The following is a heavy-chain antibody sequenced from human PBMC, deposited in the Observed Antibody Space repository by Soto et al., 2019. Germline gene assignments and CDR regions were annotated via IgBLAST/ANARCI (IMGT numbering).Heavy chain of an antibody. J-gene: IGHJ3*02. V-gene: IGHV3-21*01. D-gene: IGHD2-21*01. CDR3: ARPSSIVI. Sequence: PGGSLRLSCAASGFTFSTYTMNWVRQAPGKGLEWVSSISSTSTYIYYADSVKGRFTISRDNAKNSLYLQMNSLRAEDTAVYYCARPSSIVIWGQGTMVTVSS. CDR2: ISSTSTYI. CDR1: GFTFSTYT.